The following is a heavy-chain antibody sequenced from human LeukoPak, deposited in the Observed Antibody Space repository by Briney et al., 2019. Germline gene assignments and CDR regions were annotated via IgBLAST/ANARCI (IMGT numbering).Heavy chain of an antibody. CDR3: ARGHSSSWLRGDY. CDR1: GFTVSNNY. D-gene: IGHD6-13*01. Sequence: PGGSLRLSCAASGFTVSNNYMSWVRQAPGKGLEWVSVMYNGGTTYYADSVKGRFTISRHNSKNTLYLQMSSLRTEDTAVYYCARGHSSSWLRGDYWGQGTLVTVSS. V-gene: IGHV3-53*04. J-gene: IGHJ4*02. CDR2: MYNGGTT.